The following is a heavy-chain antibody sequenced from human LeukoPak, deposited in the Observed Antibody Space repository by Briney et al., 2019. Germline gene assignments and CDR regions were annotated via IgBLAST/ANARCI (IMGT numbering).Heavy chain of an antibody. V-gene: IGHV3-23*01. CDR3: AKGRVGGWNGGDC. D-gene: IGHD1-1*01. CDR1: GFSFSSCA. Sequence: GGSLRLSCAASGFSFSSCAMTWVRQALGKGLEWVSAITGGGGSTTYSAASVKGRFTFSADNSKNTLYLQMHSLRAEGTAIHYCAKGRVGGWNGGDCWGQGTLVTVSS. CDR2: ITGGGGSTT. J-gene: IGHJ4*02.